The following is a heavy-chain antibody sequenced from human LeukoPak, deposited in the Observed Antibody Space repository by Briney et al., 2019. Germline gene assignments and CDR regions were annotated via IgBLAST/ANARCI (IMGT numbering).Heavy chain of an antibody. Sequence: ASVKVSCKASGYTFTSYDINWVRQATGQGPEWMGWMNPNSGNTGYAQKLQGRVTITRNTSISTAYMELSSLRSEDTAVYYCARRARNYDFWSGYRNWFDPWGQGTLVTVSS. CDR3: ARRARNYDFWSGYRNWFDP. CDR1: GYTFTSYD. CDR2: MNPNSGNT. D-gene: IGHD3-3*01. J-gene: IGHJ5*02. V-gene: IGHV1-8*03.